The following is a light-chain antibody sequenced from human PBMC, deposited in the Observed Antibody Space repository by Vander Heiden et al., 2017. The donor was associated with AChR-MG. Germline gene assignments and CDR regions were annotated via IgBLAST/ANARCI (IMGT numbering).Light chain of an antibody. V-gene: IGLV1-40*01. CDR3: QSYDSTRVV. CDR2: GNN. CDR1: SSNSGAGYD. Sequence: SVLTPPPSVSRAPGQRVTISCTGSSSNSGAGYDVHWDHQLPGTAPKLLLYGNNKRPSGVPDRFSASKSGTSVALAITGLQAEDEADYYCQSYDSTRVVFGTGTKVTVL. J-gene: IGLJ1*01.